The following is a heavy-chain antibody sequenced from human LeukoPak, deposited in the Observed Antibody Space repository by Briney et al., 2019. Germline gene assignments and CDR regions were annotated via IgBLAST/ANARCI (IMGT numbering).Heavy chain of an antibody. CDR3: TTTVYDYVWGSYRSDY. Sequence: GGTLRLSCVASGFPFSSYEMNWVRQAPGKGLEWVGRIKSKTDGGTTDYAAPVKGRFTISRDDSKNTLYLQMNSLKTEDTAVYYCTTTVYDYVWGSYRSDYWGQGTLVTVSS. V-gene: IGHV3-15*01. CDR2: IKSKTDGGTT. D-gene: IGHD3-16*02. J-gene: IGHJ4*02. CDR1: GFPFSSYE.